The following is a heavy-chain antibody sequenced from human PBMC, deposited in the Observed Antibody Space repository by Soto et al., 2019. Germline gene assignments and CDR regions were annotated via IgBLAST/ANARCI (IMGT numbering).Heavy chain of an antibody. CDR1: GFSLSNARMG. Sequence: QVTLKESGPVLVKPTETLTLTCTVSGFSLSNARMGVSWIRQPPGKALEWLAHIFSNDEKSYSTSLKSRLTIXXDXSXXQVVLTMTNMDPVDTATYYCARKVLWFGELPTFDPWGQGTLVTVPS. D-gene: IGHD3-10*01. CDR2: IFSNDEK. J-gene: IGHJ5*02. V-gene: IGHV2-26*01. CDR3: ARKVLWFGELPTFDP.